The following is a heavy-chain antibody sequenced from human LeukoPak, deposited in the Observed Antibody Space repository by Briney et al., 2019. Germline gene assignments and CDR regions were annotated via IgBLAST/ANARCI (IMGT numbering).Heavy chain of an antibody. CDR2: IYTSGST. J-gene: IGHJ5*02. CDR3: ARDRPAYYYDSSGYP. Sequence: SETLSLTYTVSGGSISSGSYYWSWIRQPAGKGLEWIGRIYTSGSTNYNPSLKSRVTISVDTSKNQFSLKLSSVTAADTAVYYCARDRPAYYYDSSGYPWGQGALVTVSS. CDR1: GGSISSGSYY. D-gene: IGHD3-22*01. V-gene: IGHV4-61*02.